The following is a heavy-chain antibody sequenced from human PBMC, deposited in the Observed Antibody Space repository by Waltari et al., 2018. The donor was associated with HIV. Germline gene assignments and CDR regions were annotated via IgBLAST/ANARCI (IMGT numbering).Heavy chain of an antibody. Sequence: QLQLQESGPGLVKPSETLSLPCTVPGYSISSGYYWGCIRQPPGKGLEWIGSIYHSGSTYYNPSLKSRVTISVDTSKNQFSLKLSSVTAADTAVYYCAREDIVVVPAAEDYYYGMDVWGQGTTVTVSS. D-gene: IGHD2-2*01. V-gene: IGHV4-38-2*02. J-gene: IGHJ6*02. CDR3: AREDIVVVPAAEDYYYGMDV. CDR1: GYSISSGYY. CDR2: IYHSGST.